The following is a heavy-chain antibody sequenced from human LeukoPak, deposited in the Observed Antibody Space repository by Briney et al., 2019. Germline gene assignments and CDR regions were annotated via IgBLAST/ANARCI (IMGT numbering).Heavy chain of an antibody. CDR3: ARLGYCSSTSCFP. D-gene: IGHD2-2*01. J-gene: IGHJ5*02. CDR2: IYHSGST. Sequence: PSETLSLTCAVSGYSISSGYYWGWIRQPPGKGLGWIGSIYHSGSTYYNPSLKSRVTISVDTSKNQFSLKLSSVTAADTAVYYCARLGYCSSTSCFPWGQGTLVTVSS. CDR1: GYSISSGYY. V-gene: IGHV4-38-2*01.